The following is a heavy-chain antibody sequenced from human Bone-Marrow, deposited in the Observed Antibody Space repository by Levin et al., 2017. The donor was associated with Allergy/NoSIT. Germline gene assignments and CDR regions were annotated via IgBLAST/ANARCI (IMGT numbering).Heavy chain of an antibody. V-gene: IGHV3-9*01. J-gene: IGHJ4*02. CDR2: ISWNSGRV. Sequence: LSLTCAASGFTFNDSGMHWVRQAPGKGLEWVSYISWNSGRVAYADSVKGRFTISRDDAKNSLYLQMHSLRTEDTALYYCAKAERVAGGPNFDYWGLGTLVTVSS. CDR1: GFTFNDSG. D-gene: IGHD6-19*01. CDR3: AKAERVAGGPNFDY.